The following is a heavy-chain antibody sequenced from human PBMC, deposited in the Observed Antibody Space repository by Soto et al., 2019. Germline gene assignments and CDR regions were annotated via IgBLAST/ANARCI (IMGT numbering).Heavy chain of an antibody. CDR1: GFTFSSYA. D-gene: IGHD3-3*01. CDR3: AKDRPDVLRFLEWLLPFDY. CDR2: ISGSDGST. V-gene: IGHV3-23*01. Sequence: GGSLRLSCAASGFTFSSYAMSWVRQAPGKGLEWVSAISGSDGSTYYADSVKGRFTISRDNSKNTLYLQMNSLRAEDTAVYYCAKDRPDVLRFLEWLLPFDYWGQGTPVTVSS. J-gene: IGHJ4*02.